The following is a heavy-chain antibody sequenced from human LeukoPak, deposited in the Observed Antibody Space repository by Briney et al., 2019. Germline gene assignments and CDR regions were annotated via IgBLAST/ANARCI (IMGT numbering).Heavy chain of an antibody. CDR3: ARGFYGSGSLTYYYYGMDV. CDR1: GGSISSYY. CDR2: IYYSGST. J-gene: IGHJ6*02. D-gene: IGHD3-10*01. V-gene: IGHV4-59*01. Sequence: SETLSLTCTVSGGSISSYYWSWIRQPPGKGLEWIGYIYYSGSTNYNPSVKSRVTISVDTSKNQFSLKLSSVTAADTAVYCCARGFYGSGSLTYYYYGMDVWGQGTTVTVSS.